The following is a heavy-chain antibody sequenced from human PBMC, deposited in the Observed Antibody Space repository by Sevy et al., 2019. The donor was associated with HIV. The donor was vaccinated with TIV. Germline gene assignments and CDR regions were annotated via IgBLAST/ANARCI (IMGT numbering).Heavy chain of an antibody. CDR2: ISYAGDTK. D-gene: IGHD5-12*01. Sequence: GGSLRLSCAASGFNFRTHAMHWDRHAPGRGLEWVAVISYAGDTKYNTYSVKGRFTISRDNSKNTLFLQMNSLRPEDTAVYYCARDSGYSPYDYPGNYWGQGTLVTVSS. CDR1: GFNFRTHA. J-gene: IGHJ4*02. CDR3: ARDSGYSPYDYPGNY. V-gene: IGHV3-30-3*01.